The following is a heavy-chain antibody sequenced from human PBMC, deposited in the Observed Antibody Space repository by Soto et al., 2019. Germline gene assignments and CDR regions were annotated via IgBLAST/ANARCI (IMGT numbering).Heavy chain of an antibody. Sequence: EVQLVESGGGLVQPGGSLRLSCAASGFTVSSNYMSWVRQAPGKGLEWVSVIYSGGSTYYADSVKGRFTISRDNSKNTVYLQMNSLRAEDAAVYDCARVPCRGSYAVDYWGQGTLVTGSS. CDR2: IYSGGST. D-gene: IGHD1-26*01. V-gene: IGHV3-66*01. CDR1: GFTVSSNY. J-gene: IGHJ4*02. CDR3: ARVPCRGSYAVDY.